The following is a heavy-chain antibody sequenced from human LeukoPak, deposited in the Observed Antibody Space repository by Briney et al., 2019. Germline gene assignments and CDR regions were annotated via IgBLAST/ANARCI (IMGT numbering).Heavy chain of an antibody. Sequence: SVKVSCKASGGTFSSYAISWVRQAPGQGLEWMGGIIPIFGTANYAQKFQGRVTITADESTSTAYMELSSLRSEDTAVYYCTVVVAATYYFDYWGQGTLVTVPS. J-gene: IGHJ4*02. CDR2: IIPIFGTA. CDR3: TVVVAATYYFDY. D-gene: IGHD2-15*01. CDR1: GGTFSSYA. V-gene: IGHV1-69*01.